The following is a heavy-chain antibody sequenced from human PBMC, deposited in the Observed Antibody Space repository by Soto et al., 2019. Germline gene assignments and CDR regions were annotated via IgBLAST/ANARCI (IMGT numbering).Heavy chain of an antibody. Sequence: QVQLEQSGAEVKKPGSSVKVSCKASGGTLSDHGVAWLRQAPGQGLEWMGGTIPVFNTAKYAQKFQGRVTVTAGKFTNIADMELRSLRSEDTAFYFCARGVYGPGNYYAGPSAFDIWGQGTMVIVSS. D-gene: IGHD3-10*01. J-gene: IGHJ3*02. CDR2: TIPVFNTA. V-gene: IGHV1-69*06. CDR3: ARGVYGPGNYYAGPSAFDI. CDR1: GGTLSDHG.